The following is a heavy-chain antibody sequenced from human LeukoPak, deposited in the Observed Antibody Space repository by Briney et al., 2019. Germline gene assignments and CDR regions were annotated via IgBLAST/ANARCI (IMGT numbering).Heavy chain of an antibody. CDR1: GFTFKYYN. CDR2: ISSSSSTI. D-gene: IGHD3-10*01. J-gene: IGHJ4*02. Sequence: PGGSLRLSCEASGFTFKYYNMNWVRQAPGKGLEWISYISSSSSTIYYADSVKGRFTISRDNSKNTLYLQMNSLRAEDTAVYYCAKDRLLWFGELLTNPDYWGQGTLVTVSS. V-gene: IGHV3-48*01. CDR3: AKDRLLWFGELLTNPDY.